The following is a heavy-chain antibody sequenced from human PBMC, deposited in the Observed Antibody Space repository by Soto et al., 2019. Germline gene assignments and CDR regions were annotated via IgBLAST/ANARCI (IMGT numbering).Heavy chain of an antibody. Sequence: QVQLVESGGGVVQPGRSLRLSCAASGFTFSSYAMHWVRQAPGKGLEWVAVISYDGSNKYYADSVKGRFTISRDNSKNTLYLQMNSLRAEVTAVYYCARGAKQWLVQDYFDYWGQGTLVTVSS. CDR1: GFTFSSYA. CDR2: ISYDGSNK. J-gene: IGHJ4*02. CDR3: ARGAKQWLVQDYFDY. V-gene: IGHV3-30-3*01. D-gene: IGHD6-19*01.